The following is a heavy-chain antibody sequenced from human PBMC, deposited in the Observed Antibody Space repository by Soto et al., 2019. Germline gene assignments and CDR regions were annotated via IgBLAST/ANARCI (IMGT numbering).Heavy chain of an antibody. J-gene: IGHJ6*02. CDR3: ARDMAVAGTLVYYYGMDV. CDR2: ISSSSSYI. CDR1: GFTFSSYS. V-gene: IGHV3-21*01. D-gene: IGHD6-19*01. Sequence: PGGSLRLSCAASGFTFSSYSMNWVRQAPGKGLEWVSSISSSSSYIYYADSVKGRFTISRDNAKNSLYLQMNSLRAEDTAVYYCARDMAVAGTLVYYYGMDVWGQGTTVTVSS.